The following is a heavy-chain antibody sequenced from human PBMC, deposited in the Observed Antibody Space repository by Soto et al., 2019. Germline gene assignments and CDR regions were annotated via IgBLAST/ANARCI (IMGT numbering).Heavy chain of an antibody. CDR3: AKGHYYDNVGNWVANQAFDS. D-gene: IGHD3-22*01. J-gene: IGHJ4*02. V-gene: IGHV3-23*01. CDR2: ISGGGTGT. CDR1: GFSFNNYA. Sequence: GGSLRLSCAVSGFSFNNYAMNWVRLAPGKGLEWVSSISGGGTGTYSADAVRGRFTISSDKSRNTVYLQMSSLRAEDTAVYYCAKGHYYDNVGNWVANQAFDSWGQGSLVTVSS.